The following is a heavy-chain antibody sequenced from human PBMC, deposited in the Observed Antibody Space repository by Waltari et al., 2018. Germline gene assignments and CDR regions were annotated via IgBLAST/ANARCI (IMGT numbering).Heavy chain of an antibody. Sequence: QVQLQESGPGLVTPSETLSLTCTVSGYSISSGYYWAWIRQPPGKGLEWIGSIYHSGSTYYNPSLKSRVTISVDTSKNQFSLKLSSVTAADTAVYYCARDARTTVGFSYWGQGTLVTVSS. CDR3: ARDARTTVGFSY. J-gene: IGHJ4*02. CDR2: IYHSGST. D-gene: IGHD4-17*01. CDR1: GYSISSGYY. V-gene: IGHV4-38-2*02.